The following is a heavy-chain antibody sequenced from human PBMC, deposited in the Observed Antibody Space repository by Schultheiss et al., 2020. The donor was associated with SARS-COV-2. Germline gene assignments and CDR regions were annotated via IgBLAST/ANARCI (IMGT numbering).Heavy chain of an antibody. CDR1: GGSVSSGSYY. J-gene: IGHJ6*02. CDR3: ARDRGFDSSSWYDSSAGRYGMDV. D-gene: IGHD6-13*01. CDR2: VYYSGST. Sequence: SETLSLTCTVSGGSVSSGSYYGSWIRQPPGKGLEWIGNVYYSGSTNYNPSLKSRVSMSVDTSTKEFSLKLSSVTAADTAVYYCARDRGFDSSSWYDSSAGRYGMDVWGQGTTVTVSS. V-gene: IGHV4-61*01.